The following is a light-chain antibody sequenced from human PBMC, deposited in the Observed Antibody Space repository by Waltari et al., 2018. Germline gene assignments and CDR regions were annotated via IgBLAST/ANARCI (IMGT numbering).Light chain of an antibody. V-gene: IGLV1-40*01. CDR2: GST. Sequence: QSVLTQPPSVSGAPGQRVTISCTGSGSNIGAGYDVHWYQQLPRAAPKLLIYGSTSRPLGAPARLLGSTSGTSASLAITGLQAEDEADYYCQSYDTSLSVVFGGGTKLTVL. CDR3: QSYDTSLSVV. J-gene: IGLJ3*02. CDR1: GSNIGAGYD.